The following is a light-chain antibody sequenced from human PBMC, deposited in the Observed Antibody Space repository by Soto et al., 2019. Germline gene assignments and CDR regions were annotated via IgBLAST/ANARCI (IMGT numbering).Light chain of an antibody. CDR2: GAS. CDR1: QSVTSNY. V-gene: IGKV3-20*01. CDR3: QQYGSSPTT. J-gene: IGKJ1*01. Sequence: IVFTQSPGTLSLSPGERATLYYRPSQSVTSNYLTWYQQTPGQAPRLLIFGASIRDTGIPDRFSGSGSGTEFTLTISRPEPGDFAVYHCQQYGSSPTTFGQGAKVDIK.